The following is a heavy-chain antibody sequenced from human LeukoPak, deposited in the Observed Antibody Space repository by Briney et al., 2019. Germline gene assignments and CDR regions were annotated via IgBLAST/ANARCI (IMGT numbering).Heavy chain of an antibody. V-gene: IGHV3-23*01. CDR2: INTSGGST. CDR1: GLTFSSYA. CDR3: AKERYGSSLESFDI. J-gene: IGHJ3*02. Sequence: GGSLRLSCAASGLTFSSYAMTWVRQAPGKGLEWVSGINTSGGSTYYADSVKGRFTITRDNSKNKLYLQMNSLRAEDTAVYYCAKERYGSSLESFDIWGQGIMVTVSS. D-gene: IGHD6-6*01.